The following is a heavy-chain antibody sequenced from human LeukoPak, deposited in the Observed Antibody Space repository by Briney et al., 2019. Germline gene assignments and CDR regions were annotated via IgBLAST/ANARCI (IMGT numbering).Heavy chain of an antibody. CDR1: GFSFMNAW. V-gene: IGHV3-15*01. CDR3: TTFYHEYSPY. J-gene: IGHJ4*02. CDR2: IKSNADGGTP. Sequence: GGSPRLSCAASGFSFMNAWMIWVRQAPGKGLEWVGRIKSNADGGTPDYAAPARGRFTISRDDSKNTLYLQMNSLKTEDTAVYYCTTFYHEYSPYWGRGTLVTVSS. D-gene: IGHD2/OR15-2a*01.